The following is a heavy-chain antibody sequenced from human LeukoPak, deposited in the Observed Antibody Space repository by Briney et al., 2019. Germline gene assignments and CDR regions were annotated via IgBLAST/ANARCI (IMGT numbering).Heavy chain of an antibody. Sequence: GGSLRLSCAASGFTFSTYSMNWVRQAPGKGLEWVSSISTSSTYIYYADSVKGRFTISRDNAKNSLYLQMNSLRAEDTAVYYCARYSSSWGLFDYWGQGTLVTVSS. V-gene: IGHV3-21*01. CDR3: ARYSSSWGLFDY. D-gene: IGHD6-13*01. J-gene: IGHJ4*02. CDR1: GFTFSTYS. CDR2: ISTSSTYI.